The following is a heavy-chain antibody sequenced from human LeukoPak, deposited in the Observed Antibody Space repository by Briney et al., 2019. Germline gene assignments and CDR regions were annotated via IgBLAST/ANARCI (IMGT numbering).Heavy chain of an antibody. Sequence: GGSLRLSCAASGFTFSNYAMNWVRQAPGKGLEWVSAISGSGGSTYYADSVKGRFAISRDNSKNTLYLQMNSLRAEDTAVYYCAKGTFTFGGVIVPRYYFDYWGQGTLVTVSS. CDR3: AKGTFTFGGVIVPRYYFDY. CDR1: GFTFSNYA. D-gene: IGHD3-16*02. CDR2: ISGSGGST. J-gene: IGHJ4*02. V-gene: IGHV3-23*01.